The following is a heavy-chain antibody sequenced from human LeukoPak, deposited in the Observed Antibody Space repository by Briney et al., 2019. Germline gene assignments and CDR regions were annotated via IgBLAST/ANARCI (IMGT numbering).Heavy chain of an antibody. V-gene: IGHV3-23*01. CDR1: GFTFSSYA. CDR2: ISGSGGST. Sequence: GGSLRLSCAASGFTFSSYAMSWVRQAPGKGLEWVSAISGSGGSTYCADSVKGRFTISRDNSKNTLYLQMNSLRAEDTAVYYCEVLLWFGEPKDYYYYYMDVWGKGTTVTVSS. D-gene: IGHD3-10*01. CDR3: EVLLWFGEPKDYYYYYMDV. J-gene: IGHJ6*03.